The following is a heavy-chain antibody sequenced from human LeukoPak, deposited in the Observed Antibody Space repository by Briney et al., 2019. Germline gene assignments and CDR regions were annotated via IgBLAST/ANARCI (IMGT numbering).Heavy chain of an antibody. J-gene: IGHJ4*02. D-gene: IGHD1-26*01. V-gene: IGHV3-30-3*01. CDR1: GFTFSSYA. Sequence: PGRSLRLSCAASGFTFSSYAMHWVRQAPGKGLEWVAVISYDGSNKYYADSVKGRFTISRDNSKNRLYLQMNGLRAEDTAVYYCAKDRVGASTPTLPRFDYWGQGTLVTVSS. CDR3: AKDRVGASTPTLPRFDY. CDR2: ISYDGSNK.